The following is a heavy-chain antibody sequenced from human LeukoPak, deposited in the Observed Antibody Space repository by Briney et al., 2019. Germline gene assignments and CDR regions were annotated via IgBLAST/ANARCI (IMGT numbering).Heavy chain of an antibody. Sequence: GGSLRLSCAASGFTFNSYDMHWVRQAPGKGLEWVAFIRHDGTNKFYADSVKGRFTISRDNSKNTLYLQMNSLRAEDTAVYYCAKDHYSNYATPYYMDVWGKGTTVTVSS. CDR1: GFTFNSYD. J-gene: IGHJ6*03. V-gene: IGHV3-30*02. D-gene: IGHD4-11*01. CDR2: IRHDGTNK. CDR3: AKDHYSNYATPYYMDV.